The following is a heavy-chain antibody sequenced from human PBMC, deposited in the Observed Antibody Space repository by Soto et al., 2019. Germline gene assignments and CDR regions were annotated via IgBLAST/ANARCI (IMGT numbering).Heavy chain of an antibody. CDR3: ARGSRYCSGGSCYFLPGIDY. CDR2: IIPIFGTA. CDR1: GGTFSXYA. D-gene: IGHD2-15*01. V-gene: IGHV1-69*13. J-gene: IGHJ4*02. Sequence: SVKGSCKGSGGTFSXYASSWVRQAPGQGLEWMGGIIPIFGTANYAQKFQGRVTITADESTSTAYMELSSLRSEDTAVYYCARGSRYCSGGSCYFLPGIDYWGQGTLVTVS.